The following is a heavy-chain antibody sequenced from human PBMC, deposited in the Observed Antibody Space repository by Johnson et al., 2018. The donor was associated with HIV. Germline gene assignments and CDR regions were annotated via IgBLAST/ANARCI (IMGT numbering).Heavy chain of an antibody. CDR1: GLGFNNYG. CDR3: YCPDHFGAGSESKGTFDA. Sequence: QVQLVESGGGIVQPGKSLTLSCVVSGLGFNNYGIHWVRQAPGQGPEWVAVIYFAGNLKKYADSLKGRFTMPIDNSKNTLYVQMTSLRQDDTAVYSCYCPDHFGAGSESKGTFDAWGQGTMVTVSS. V-gene: IGHV3-30*03. D-gene: IGHD3-10*01. CDR2: IYFAGNLK. J-gene: IGHJ3*01.